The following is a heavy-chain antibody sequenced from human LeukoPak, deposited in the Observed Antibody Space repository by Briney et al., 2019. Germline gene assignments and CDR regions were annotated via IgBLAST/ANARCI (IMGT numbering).Heavy chain of an antibody. D-gene: IGHD2-2*01. CDR3: ARGPALYCTSSSCLDGVD. J-gene: IGHJ4*02. V-gene: IGHV3-21*01. Sequence: GGTLRLSCAASGFTFSDYAMNWVRQAPGKGLEWVSSISSGGSYISYADSVKGRFTVSRDTAKDPLFLQMRSLRDEDTAVYYCARGPALYCTSSSCLDGVDWGQGTLVSVSS. CDR2: ISSGGSYI. CDR1: GFTFSDYA.